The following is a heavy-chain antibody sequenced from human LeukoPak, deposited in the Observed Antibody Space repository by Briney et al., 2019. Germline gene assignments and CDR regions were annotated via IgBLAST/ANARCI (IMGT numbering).Heavy chain of an antibody. CDR2: IKQDGSEK. J-gene: IGHJ4*02. Sequence: PGGSLRLSCAASGFTFPTYWMSWVRQAPGKGLEWVANIKQDGSEKYYVDSVKGRFTISRDNAKNSLYLQMNSLGVEDTADYYCVTYSGGIKSPGYYWGQGTLVTVSS. CDR1: GFTFPTYW. CDR3: VTYSGGIKSPGYY. D-gene: IGHD1-14*01. V-gene: IGHV3-7*01.